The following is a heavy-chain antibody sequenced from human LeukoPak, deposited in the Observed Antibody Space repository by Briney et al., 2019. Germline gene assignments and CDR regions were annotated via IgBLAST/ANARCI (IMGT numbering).Heavy chain of an antibody. CDR2: ISWNSGSI. V-gene: IGHV3-9*01. J-gene: IGHJ4*02. Sequence: GGSLRLSCAASGFTFDDYAMHWVRQAPGKGLEWVSGISWNSGSIGYADSVKGRFTISRDNAKNSLYLQMNSLRAEDTALYYCAKDDKGVPRNPDYWGQGTLVTVSS. CDR1: GFTFDDYA. CDR3: AKDDKGVPRNPDY. D-gene: IGHD2-8*01.